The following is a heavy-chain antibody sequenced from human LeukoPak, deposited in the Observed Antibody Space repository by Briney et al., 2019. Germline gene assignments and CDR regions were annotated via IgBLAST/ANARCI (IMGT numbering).Heavy chain of an antibody. CDR1: PYTFNKYY. V-gene: IGHV1-46*02. CDR2: INPSGRSA. Sequence: ASVKVSCKASPYTFNKYYIHWVRQAPGQGLKWMGVINPSGRSASYAQRFQGRVTMTRDTSTSTVYMDLSSLRSEDTAVYYCARDSVELERRNWFDPWGQGTLVTVSS. J-gene: IGHJ5*02. D-gene: IGHD1-1*01. CDR3: ARDSVELERRNWFDP.